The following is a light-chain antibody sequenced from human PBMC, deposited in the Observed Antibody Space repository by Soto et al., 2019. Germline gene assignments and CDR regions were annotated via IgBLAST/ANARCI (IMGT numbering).Light chain of an antibody. Sequence: QSVLTQPPSASGSPGQSVTISCTGTSSDVGGYNYVSWYQHHPGKAPKLMIYEVSKRPSGVPDRFSGSKSGNTASLTVSGLQAEDEADYYCSSYAGSNTWVFGGGTKLTVL. CDR1: SSDVGGYNY. V-gene: IGLV2-8*01. CDR3: SSYAGSNTWV. CDR2: EVS. J-gene: IGLJ2*01.